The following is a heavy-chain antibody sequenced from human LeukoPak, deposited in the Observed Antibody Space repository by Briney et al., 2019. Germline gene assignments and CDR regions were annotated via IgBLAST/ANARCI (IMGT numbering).Heavy chain of an antibody. CDR2: IRYDGSNK. D-gene: IGHD3-10*01. CDR1: GFTFSSYW. Sequence: GGSLRLSRAASGFTFSSYWMSWVRQAPGKGLEWVAFIRYDGSNKYYADSVKGRFTISRDNSKNTLYLQMNSLRAEDTAVYYCAYYYGSGSYYSLFDYWGQGTLVTVSS. CDR3: AYYYGSGSYYSLFDY. V-gene: IGHV3-30*02. J-gene: IGHJ4*02.